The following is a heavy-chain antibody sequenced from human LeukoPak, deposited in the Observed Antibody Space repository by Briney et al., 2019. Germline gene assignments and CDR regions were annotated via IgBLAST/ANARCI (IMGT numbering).Heavy chain of an antibody. CDR3: ARRYCSSTSCYYFDY. CDR1: GYTFTDYY. D-gene: IGHD2-2*01. J-gene: IGHJ4*02. Sequence: SVKVSCKASGYTFTDYYMHWVRQAPGQGLEWMGWINPNSAGTNYAQNFQGRVTMTRHTSINTAYMELTRLRSDDTAVYYCARRYCSSTSCYYFDYWGQGTLVTVSS. CDR2: INPNSAGT. V-gene: IGHV1-2*02.